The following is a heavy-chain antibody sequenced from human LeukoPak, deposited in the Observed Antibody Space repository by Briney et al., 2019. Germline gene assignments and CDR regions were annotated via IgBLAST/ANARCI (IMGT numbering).Heavy chain of an antibody. V-gene: IGHV2-5*02. CDR1: GFSLSTSGLG. CDR2: IYWDDVR. CDR3: AHKSGGEYS. Sequence: SGPTVVKPTETLTLTCTFSGFSLSTSGLGVGWRRQPPGKALEWLGIIYWDDVRHYSPSLKSRLTITKDTSKNQVVLTMTNMDPVDTATYYCAHKSGGEYSWGQGTLVTVSS. D-gene: IGHD4-23*01. J-gene: IGHJ5*02.